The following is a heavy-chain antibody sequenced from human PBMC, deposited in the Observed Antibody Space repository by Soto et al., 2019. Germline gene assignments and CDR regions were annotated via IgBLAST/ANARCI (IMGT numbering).Heavy chain of an antibody. V-gene: IGHV3-30*18. CDR3: AKQGIEVAGTDYFDY. CDR1: GFIFRSYG. J-gene: IGHJ4*02. D-gene: IGHD6-19*01. CDR2: ISHDGSNA. Sequence: QVQLVESGGGVVQPGKSLRLSCAAAGFIFRSYGVHWVRQAPGKVLEWVAVISHDGSNAYYADAVNGRFTISRDNAKNTVYLQMNSLRAEDTAVYYCAKQGIEVAGTDYFDYWGQGALVTVAS.